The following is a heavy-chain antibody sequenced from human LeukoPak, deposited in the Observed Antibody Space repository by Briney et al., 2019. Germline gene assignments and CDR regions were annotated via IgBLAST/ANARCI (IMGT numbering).Heavy chain of an antibody. Sequence: SETLSLTCTVSGGSISSYYWSWIRQPPGKGLEWIGYIYYSGSTNYNPSLKSRVTISVDTSKNQFSLKLSSVTAADTAVYYCARSSFSGWSYYYYYYMDVWGKGTTVTVSS. CDR2: IYYSGST. D-gene: IGHD6-19*01. CDR1: GGSISSYY. V-gene: IGHV4-59*12. J-gene: IGHJ6*03. CDR3: ARSSFSGWSYYYYYYMDV.